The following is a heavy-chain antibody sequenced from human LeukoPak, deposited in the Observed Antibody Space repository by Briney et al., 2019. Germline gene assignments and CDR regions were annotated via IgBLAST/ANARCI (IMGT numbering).Heavy chain of an antibody. CDR3: AREVANIAVAGTYYYYGMDV. Sequence: SDTLPLTCTVSGGSISSYYWRWIRQPPAKGLEGIGYIYYSGSNNYNPSLKSRVTISVDTSKNQFSLKLSSVTAADTAVYYCAREVANIAVAGTYYYYGMDVWGQGTTVTVSS. CDR2: IYYSGSN. CDR1: GGSISSYY. D-gene: IGHD6-19*01. J-gene: IGHJ6*02. V-gene: IGHV4-59*01.